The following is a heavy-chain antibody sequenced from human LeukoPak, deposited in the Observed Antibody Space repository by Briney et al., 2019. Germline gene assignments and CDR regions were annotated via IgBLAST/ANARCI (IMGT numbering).Heavy chain of an antibody. CDR3: AKRRDTAMVRDYYYYYGMDV. J-gene: IGHJ6*02. D-gene: IGHD5-18*01. Sequence: GASVKVSCKASGYTFTSYDINWVRQATGQGLEWMGWMNPNSGNTGYAQKFQGRVTMTRNISISTAYMELSSLRSEDTAVYYCAKRRDTAMVRDYYYYYGMDVWGQGTTVTVSS. CDR2: MNPNSGNT. CDR1: GYTFTSYD. V-gene: IGHV1-8*01.